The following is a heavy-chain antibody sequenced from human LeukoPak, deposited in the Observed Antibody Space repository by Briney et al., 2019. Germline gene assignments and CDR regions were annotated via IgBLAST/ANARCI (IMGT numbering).Heavy chain of an antibody. Sequence: SVKVSCKASGGTFSSYAISWVRQAPGQGLEWMGRIIPILGIANYAQKFQGRVTITADKSTSTAYMELSSLRSEDTAVYYCASQYSSRLNDAFDIWGQGTMVAVSS. D-gene: IGHD6-13*01. J-gene: IGHJ3*02. V-gene: IGHV1-69*04. CDR3: ASQYSSRLNDAFDI. CDR1: GGTFSSYA. CDR2: IIPILGIA.